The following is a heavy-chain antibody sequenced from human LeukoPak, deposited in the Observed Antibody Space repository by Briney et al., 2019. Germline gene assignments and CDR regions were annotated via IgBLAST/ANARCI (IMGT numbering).Heavy chain of an antibody. Sequence: PGGSLRLSCAASGFTFSSYTMHWVRQAPGKGLEWVAVISYDGTNEYYADSVKGRFTISRDNSKNTLYLQMNSLRPEDTAVYSCARGTDYYGSGTHSYFDYWGQGTLVTVSS. D-gene: IGHD3-10*01. CDR2: ISYDGTNE. CDR1: GFTFSSYT. V-gene: IGHV3-30-3*01. J-gene: IGHJ4*02. CDR3: ARGTDYYGSGTHSYFDY.